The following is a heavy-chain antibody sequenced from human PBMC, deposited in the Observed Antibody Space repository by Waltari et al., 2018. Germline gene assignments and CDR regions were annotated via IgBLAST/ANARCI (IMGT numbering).Heavy chain of an antibody. Sequence: QVQLVQSGAEVKKPGSSVKVSCKASGGTFSSYAISWVRQAPGHGLEWMGGIIPIFGTANYAQKFQGRVTITTDESTSTAYMELNSLRAEDTAVYYCARDPTRIAAAGPYFDYWGQGTLVTVSS. V-gene: IGHV1-69*05. D-gene: IGHD6-13*01. CDR3: ARDPTRIAAAGPYFDY. J-gene: IGHJ4*02. CDR1: GGTFSSYA. CDR2: IIPIFGTA.